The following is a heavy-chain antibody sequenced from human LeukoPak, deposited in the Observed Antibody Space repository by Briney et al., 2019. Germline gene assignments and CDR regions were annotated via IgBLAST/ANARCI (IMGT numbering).Heavy chain of an antibody. Sequence: ASVKVSCKASGYTFTGYYMHWVRQAPGQGREWMGWINPNSGGTNYAQKFQGRVTMTRDTSISTAYMELSRLRSDDTAVYYCARDTTIYDILTGRLDYWGQGTLVTVSS. CDR2: INPNSGGT. CDR1: GYTFTGYY. D-gene: IGHD3-9*01. CDR3: ARDTTIYDILTGRLDY. J-gene: IGHJ4*02. V-gene: IGHV1-2*02.